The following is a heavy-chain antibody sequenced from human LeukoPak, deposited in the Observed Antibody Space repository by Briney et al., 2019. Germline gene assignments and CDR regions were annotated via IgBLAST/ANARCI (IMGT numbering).Heavy chain of an antibody. CDR1: GFTFSSCA. D-gene: IGHD3-16*01. V-gene: IGHV3-23*01. CDR3: AREDNGGATDDGFDV. Sequence: PGGSLRLSCAASGFTFSSCAMSWARQAPGKGLEWVSVIRVGDVTHYADSVKGRFTTSRDSSKNTVYLQMESLRVEDTAVYYCAREDNGGATDDGFDVWGHGTVVTVSS. CDR2: IRVGDVT. J-gene: IGHJ3*01.